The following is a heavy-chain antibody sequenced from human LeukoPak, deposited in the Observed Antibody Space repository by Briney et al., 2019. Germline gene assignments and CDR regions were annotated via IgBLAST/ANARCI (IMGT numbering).Heavy chain of an antibody. J-gene: IGHJ3*02. CDR1: GYSFTGHY. V-gene: IGHV1-2*02. Sequence: EASVKVSFTASGYSFTGHYMHWVRQAPGQGLEWMGWINPNSGDTNYAQKFQGRVTMTRDTSISTAYMELSRLSSDDTAVYYCAVVYYYDSSGYFLDAFDIWGQGTMVTVSS. CDR2: INPNSGDT. CDR3: AVVYYYDSSGYFLDAFDI. D-gene: IGHD3-22*01.